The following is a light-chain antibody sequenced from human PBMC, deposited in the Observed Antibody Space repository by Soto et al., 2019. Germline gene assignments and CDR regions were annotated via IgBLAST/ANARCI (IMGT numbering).Light chain of an antibody. CDR1: RSNIGVNY. V-gene: IGLV1-47*01. CDR3: VAWDDSLDGPV. Sequence: QSVLTQPPSASGTPGQRVTISCSGSRSNIGVNYVYWYQQFPGTDPKLLIYTNTQRPSGVPDRFSGSKSGASASLAISGLRSEDEAAYYCVAWDDSLDGPVFGGGTKLTVL. CDR2: TNT. J-gene: IGLJ2*01.